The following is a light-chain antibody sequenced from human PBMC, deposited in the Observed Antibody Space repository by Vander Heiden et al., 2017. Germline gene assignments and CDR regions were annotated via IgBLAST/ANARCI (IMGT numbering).Light chain of an antibody. CDR2: DAS. CDR3: QQRSNWPWT. CDR1: QSVSSY. Sequence: EIVFTQSPATLSLSPGERATLSCRASQSVSSYLAWYQQKPGQAPRLLIYDASTRATGIPVSFSGSGSGTDFTLTISSLEPEDFAVYYCQQRSNWPWTFGQGTKVEI. J-gene: IGKJ1*01. V-gene: IGKV3-11*01.